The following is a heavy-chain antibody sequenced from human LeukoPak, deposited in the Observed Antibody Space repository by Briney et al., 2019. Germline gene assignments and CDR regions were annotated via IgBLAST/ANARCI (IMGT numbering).Heavy chain of an antibody. D-gene: IGHD2-21*01. CDR3: ATPYCGAISCLDVFDV. CDR1: GVSLSSDKYY. Sequence: SETLSLTCTVSGVSLSSDKYYWTWIRQRPGKGLEWIGHIYYSGSTSFNPSLKSRVSMSMDTSKSQFSLKLTSVTAADTAVYYCATPYCGAISCLDVFDVWGEGTVVTVSS. CDR2: IYYSGST. J-gene: IGHJ3*01. V-gene: IGHV4-31*03.